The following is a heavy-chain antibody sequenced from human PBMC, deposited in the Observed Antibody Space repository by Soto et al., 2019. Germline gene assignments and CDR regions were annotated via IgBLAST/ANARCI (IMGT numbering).Heavy chain of an antibody. CDR3: ARDADATSYGSYYFDS. CDR1: GFTFSNYA. D-gene: IGHD3-16*01. J-gene: IGHJ4*02. Sequence: GGSRRLSWAASGFTFSNYAVTWVRQAPGKGLEWVSTISGSGGSTYYADSVKGRFTISRDNAKNSLYLQMNSLRAEDTAVYYCARDADATSYGSYYFDSWGPAPLVTVSS. V-gene: IGHV3-23*01. CDR2: ISGSGGST.